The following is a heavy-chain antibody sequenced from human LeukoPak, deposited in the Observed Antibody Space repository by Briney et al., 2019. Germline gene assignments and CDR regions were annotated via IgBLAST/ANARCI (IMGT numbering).Heavy chain of an antibody. J-gene: IGHJ4*02. V-gene: IGHV1-69*13. CDR1: GGTFSSYA. D-gene: IGHD3-22*01. CDR3: AKAGAYSNGYHEYPNYVDY. Sequence: SVKVSCKASGGTFSSYAISWVRQAPGQGLEWMGGIIPIFGTANYAQKFQGRVTITADESTSTAYMELSSLRSEDTAVYYCAKAGAYSNGYHEYPNYVDYWGQGTLVTVSS. CDR2: IIPIFGTA.